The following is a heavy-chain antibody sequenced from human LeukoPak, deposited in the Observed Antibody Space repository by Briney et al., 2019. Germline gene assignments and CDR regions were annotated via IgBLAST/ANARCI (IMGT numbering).Heavy chain of an antibody. V-gene: IGHV1-69*04. CDR2: IMPIFNIA. J-gene: IGHJ6*02. D-gene: IGHD2/OR15-2a*01. CDR3: ATPTFIYYYYGMDV. CDR1: GGTFSIHA. Sequence: GASVKVSFKASGGTFSIHAISWVRQAPGQGLEWMGRIMPIFNIADYAQNFQGRGTITADTSTSTAYLELSSLRSDDTAVYYCATPTFIYYYYGMDVWGQGTSVTVSS.